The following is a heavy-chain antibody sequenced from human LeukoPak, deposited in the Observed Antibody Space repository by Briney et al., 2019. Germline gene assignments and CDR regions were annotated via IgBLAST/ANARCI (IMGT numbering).Heavy chain of an antibody. V-gene: IGHV3-23*01. Sequence: PGGSLRLSCAASGFTFSSYAMSWVRQAPGEGLEWVSAIGTSDSLTYYADSVKGRFTISRDNAKNSLYLQMNSLRADDTAVYYCARFAAGGSYYYYMDVWGKGTTVTVSS. CDR2: IGTSDSLT. D-gene: IGHD3-10*01. CDR3: ARFAAGGSYYYYMDV. CDR1: GFTFSSYA. J-gene: IGHJ6*03.